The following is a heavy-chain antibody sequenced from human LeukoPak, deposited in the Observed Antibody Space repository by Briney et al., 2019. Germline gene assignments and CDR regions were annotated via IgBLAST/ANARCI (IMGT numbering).Heavy chain of an antibody. CDR1: GYTFTGYY. CDR3: ARGTETFTIFGVVNYFDY. Sequence: ASVKVSCKASGYTFTGYYMHWVRQAPGQGLEWMGWISAYNGNTNYAQKLQGRVTMTTDTSTSTAYMELRSLRSDDTAVYYCARGTETFTIFGVVNYFDYWGQGTLVTVSS. D-gene: IGHD3-3*01. J-gene: IGHJ4*02. CDR2: ISAYNGNT. V-gene: IGHV1-18*04.